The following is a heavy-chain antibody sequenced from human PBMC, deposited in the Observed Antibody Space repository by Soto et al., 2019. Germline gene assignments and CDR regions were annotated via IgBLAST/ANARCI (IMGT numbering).Heavy chain of an antibody. J-gene: IGHJ5*02. Sequence: TLSLTFTVSVGSISSYYWNWIRQPAGKGLEWIGRMYTSGSTNYNPSLKSRVTMSVDTSKNQFSLKLSSVTAADTAVYYCARDWVVAAGKRGWFDPWGQGTLFTASS. CDR3: ARDWVVAAGKRGWFDP. CDR1: VGSISSYY. CDR2: MYTSGST. D-gene: IGHD6-13*01. V-gene: IGHV4-4*07.